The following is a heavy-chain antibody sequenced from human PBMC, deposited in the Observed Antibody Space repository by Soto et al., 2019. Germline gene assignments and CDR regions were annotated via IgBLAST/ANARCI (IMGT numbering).Heavy chain of an antibody. CDR3: ARGRASRRTYSSSWSDYKWFDP. Sequence: QVQLQQWGAGLLKPSETLSLTCTVYGGSFSGYYWSWIRQPPGKGLEWIGEINHSGSTDYNPSLKSRVTISVDTSKNQFSLKLSSLTAADTAVYYCARGRASRRTYSSSWSDYKWFDPWGQGTLVTVSS. CDR2: INHSGST. J-gene: IGHJ5*02. V-gene: IGHV4-34*01. CDR1: GGSFSGYY. D-gene: IGHD6-13*01.